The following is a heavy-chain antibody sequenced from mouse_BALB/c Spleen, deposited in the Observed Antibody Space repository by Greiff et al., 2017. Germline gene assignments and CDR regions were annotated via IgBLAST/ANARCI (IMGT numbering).Heavy chain of an antibody. CDR3: ARTYGNSSWFAY. Sequence: DVQLVESGGGLVQPGGSRKLSCAASGFTFSSFGMHWVRQAPEKGLEWVAYISSGSSTIYYADTVKGRFTISRDNPKNTLFLQMTSLRSEDTAMYYCARTYGNSSWFAYWGQGTLVTVSA. CDR2: ISSGSSTI. D-gene: IGHD2-10*02. J-gene: IGHJ3*01. CDR1: GFTFSSFG. V-gene: IGHV5-17*02.